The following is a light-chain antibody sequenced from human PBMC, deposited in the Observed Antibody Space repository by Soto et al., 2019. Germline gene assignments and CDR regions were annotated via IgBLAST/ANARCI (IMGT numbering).Light chain of an antibody. CDR2: GAT. CDR1: SSDVGTYNY. V-gene: IGLV2-14*01. Sequence: QSVLTQPASVSGSPGQSITISCTGTSSDVGTYNYVSWYQQHPGKAPKLIIYGATNRPSGVSNRFSGSKSGNTASLTISGLQAEDEAGYYCSSYTSSAFVVFGGGTKVTVL. J-gene: IGLJ2*01. CDR3: SSYTSSAFVV.